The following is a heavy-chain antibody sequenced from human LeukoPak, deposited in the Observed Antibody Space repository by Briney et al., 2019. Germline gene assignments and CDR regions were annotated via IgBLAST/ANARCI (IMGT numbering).Heavy chain of an antibody. Sequence: ASVKVSCKASGGTFSSYAISWVRQAPGQGLEWMGWISAYNGNTNYAQKLQGRVTMTTDTSTSTAYMELRSLRSDDTAVYYCARVAAIVVVPAANSYGMDVWGQGTTVTVSS. CDR2: ISAYNGNT. D-gene: IGHD2-2*01. J-gene: IGHJ6*02. CDR3: ARVAAIVVVPAANSYGMDV. V-gene: IGHV1-18*01. CDR1: GGTFSSYA.